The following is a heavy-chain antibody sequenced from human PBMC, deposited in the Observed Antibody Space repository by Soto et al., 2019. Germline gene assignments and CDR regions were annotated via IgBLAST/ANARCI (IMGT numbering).Heavy chain of an antibody. CDR3: ARGESYSSSSSLGYYYYGMDV. CDR2: TYYRSKWYN. CDR1: GDSVSSNSAA. V-gene: IGHV6-1*01. Sequence: KQSQTLSLTCAISGDSVSSNSAAWNWIRQSPSRGLEWLGRTYYRSKWYNDYAVSVKSRITINPDTSKNQFSLQLNSVTPDDTAVYYCARGESYSSSSSLGYYYYGMDVWGQGTTVTVSS. J-gene: IGHJ6*02. D-gene: IGHD6-6*01.